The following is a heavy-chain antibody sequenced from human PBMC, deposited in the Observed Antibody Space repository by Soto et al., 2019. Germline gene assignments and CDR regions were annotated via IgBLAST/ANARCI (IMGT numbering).Heavy chain of an antibody. CDR2: ISWNSGSI. J-gene: IGHJ4*02. Sequence: EVQLVESGGGLVQPGRSLRLSCAASGFTFDDYAMHWVRQAPGKGLVWVSGISWNSGSIGYADSVKGRFTISRDNAKNSLYLHMNSLRAEDTALYYCAKGVAAWGYFDYWGQGTLVTVSS. D-gene: IGHD2-15*01. CDR1: GFTFDDYA. CDR3: AKGVAAWGYFDY. V-gene: IGHV3-9*01.